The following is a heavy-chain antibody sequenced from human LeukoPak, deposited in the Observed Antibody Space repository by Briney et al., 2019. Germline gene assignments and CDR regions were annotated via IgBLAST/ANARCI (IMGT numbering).Heavy chain of an antibody. V-gene: IGHV4-34*01. J-gene: IGHJ4*02. D-gene: IGHD3-10*01. CDR2: INHSGSS. CDR3: ARSYNRVELLYY. Sequence: SETLSLTCAVYGGSFSGYYWTWIRQPPGKGLEWIGEINHSGSSNYNPSLKSRVTISLDTSKNQFSLRLSSVTAADTAVYYCARSYNRVELLYYWGQGTLVTVSS. CDR1: GGSFSGYY.